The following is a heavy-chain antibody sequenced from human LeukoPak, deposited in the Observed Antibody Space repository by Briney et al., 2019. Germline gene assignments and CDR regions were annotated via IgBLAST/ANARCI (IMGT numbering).Heavy chain of an antibody. Sequence: KESGPTLMNPTPTLTLTCTVSGLSLSTSGVGVAWIRQPPGKALEWLALIYWDDDKRYSPSLNNRLAITKDTSKDQVVLTMTNMDPMDTATYYCAHIDNTVWAFDYWGQGTLVTVSS. CDR1: GLSLSTSGVG. CDR2: IYWDDDK. D-gene: IGHD1-14*01. CDR3: AHIDNTVWAFDY. J-gene: IGHJ4*02. V-gene: IGHV2-5*02.